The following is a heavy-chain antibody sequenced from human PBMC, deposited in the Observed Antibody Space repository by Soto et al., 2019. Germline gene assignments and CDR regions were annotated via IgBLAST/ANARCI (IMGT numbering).Heavy chain of an antibody. V-gene: IGHV1-3*05. CDR3: ARVAYVAVAELFWFDP. CDR1: GYTFTSYA. Sequence: QVQLVQSGAEEKKPGASVKVSCKASGYTFTSYAMHWVRQAPGQRLEWMGWINAGNGNTKYSQKFQGRVTITRDTSESTAYMELSSLRSEDTAVYYCARVAYVAVAELFWFDPWGQGTLVTVSS. CDR2: INAGNGNT. J-gene: IGHJ5*02. D-gene: IGHD6-19*01.